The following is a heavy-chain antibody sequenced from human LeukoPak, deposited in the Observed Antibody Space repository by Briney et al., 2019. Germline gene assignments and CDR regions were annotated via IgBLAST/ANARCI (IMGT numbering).Heavy chain of an antibody. CDR3: ARLVGYCSSTSCRNWFDP. CDR1: GGSISSYY. V-gene: IGHV4-34*01. D-gene: IGHD2-2*01. Sequence: SETLSLTCTVSGGSISSYYWSWIRQPPGKGLEWIGEINHSGSTNYNPSLKSRVTISVDTSKNQFSLKLSSVTAADTAVYYCARLVGYCSSTSCRNWFDPWGQGTLVTVSS. J-gene: IGHJ5*02. CDR2: INHSGST.